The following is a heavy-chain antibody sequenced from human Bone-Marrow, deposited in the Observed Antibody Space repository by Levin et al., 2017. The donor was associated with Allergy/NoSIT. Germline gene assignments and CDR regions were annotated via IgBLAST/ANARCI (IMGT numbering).Heavy chain of an antibody. D-gene: IGHD6-19*01. CDR3: ARDFQPGSGMYSPYYAMGV. CDR2: ISYGGDYT. CDR1: GFVFNNYA. J-gene: IGHJ6*02. Sequence: GESLKISCVASGFVFNNYALHWVRQAPGKGLEWMAVISYGGDYTFYADSMKDRVTISRDNSKKTVYLEMTGLRPEDTAVYYCARDFQPGSGMYSPYYAMGVWGQGTTVTVSS. V-gene: IGHV3-30*14.